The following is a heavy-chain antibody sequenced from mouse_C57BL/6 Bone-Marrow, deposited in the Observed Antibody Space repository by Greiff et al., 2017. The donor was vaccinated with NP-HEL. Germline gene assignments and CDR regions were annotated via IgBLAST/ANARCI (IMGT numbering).Heavy chain of an antibody. CDR1: FSPFPASS. J-gene: IGHJ3*01. V-gene: IGHV1-76*01. Sequence: QVQLQQSGAELVRPFSSFYLSCNSSFSPFPASSLPWLPPRPGQGLEWIARIYPGLFHSYYNEKFKGKATLTAEKSSSTAYMQLSSLTSEDSAVYCCARQVLSFAYWGQGTLVTVSA. CDR3: ARQVLSFAY. D-gene: IGHD1-1*01. CDR2: IYPGLFHS.